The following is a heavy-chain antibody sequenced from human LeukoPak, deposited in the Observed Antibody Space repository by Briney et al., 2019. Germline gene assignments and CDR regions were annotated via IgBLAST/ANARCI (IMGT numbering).Heavy chain of an antibody. J-gene: IGHJ4*02. CDR2: INPDSGGT. D-gene: IGHD5-12*01. CDR3: ARLNSGYDYFDY. V-gene: IGHV1-2*02. Sequence: ASVKVSSKASGYTLTVFSMDWVPEAPGQGLGWMGWINPDSGGTNYAQKFQGRVTVTRDTSISTAYMELSRLTSDDTAVYYCARLNSGYDYFDYWGQGTLVTVSS. CDR1: GYTLTVFS.